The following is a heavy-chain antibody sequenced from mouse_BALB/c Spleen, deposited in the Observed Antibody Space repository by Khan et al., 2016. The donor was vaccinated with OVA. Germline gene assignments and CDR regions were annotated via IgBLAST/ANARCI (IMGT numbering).Heavy chain of an antibody. J-gene: IGHJ3*01. V-gene: IGHV2-2*02. Sequence: QVQLKQSGPGLVQPSQSLSITCTVSGFSLTSYGVHWVRQSPGKGLEWLGVIWSGGSTDYSAAFISRLSITKDNSKSQVFFKMNSLQANDTAIYDCAGNYDYDGGLAYWGQGTLVTVSA. D-gene: IGHD2-4*01. CDR2: IWSGGST. CDR1: GFSLTSYG. CDR3: AGNYDYDGGLAY.